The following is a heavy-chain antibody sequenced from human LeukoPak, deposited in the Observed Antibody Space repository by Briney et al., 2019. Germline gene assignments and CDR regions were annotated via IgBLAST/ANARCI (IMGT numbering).Heavy chain of an antibody. J-gene: IGHJ3*02. V-gene: IGHV1-8*01. CDR2: MNPNSGNT. CDR1: GYTFTSYD. D-gene: IGHD3-22*01. CDR3: ARPSSGSPSYAFDI. Sequence: ASVKVSCKASGYTFTSYDINWVRQATGQGLEWMGWMNPNSGNTGYAQKFQGRVTMTRNTSISTAYMELSSLRSEDTAVYNCARPSSGSPSYAFDIWGQGTMVTVSS.